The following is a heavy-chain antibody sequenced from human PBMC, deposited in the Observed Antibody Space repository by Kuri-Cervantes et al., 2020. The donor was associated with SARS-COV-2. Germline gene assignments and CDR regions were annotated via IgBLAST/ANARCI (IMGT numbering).Heavy chain of an antibody. CDR3: ARQLETTMLYYFDY. CDR2: INPIFGIA. Sequence: SVKVSCKASGDTFSSYAISWVRQAPGQGLEWMGRINPIFGIANYAQKFQGRVTITADKSTSTAYMELSSLRSEDTAVYYCARQLETTMLYYFDYWGQGTLVTVSS. D-gene: IGHD3-10*02. V-gene: IGHV1-69*04. CDR1: GDTFSSYA. J-gene: IGHJ4*02.